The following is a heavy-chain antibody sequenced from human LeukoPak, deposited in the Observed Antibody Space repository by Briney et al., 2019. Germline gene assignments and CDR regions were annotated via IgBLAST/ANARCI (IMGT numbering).Heavy chain of an antibody. CDR3: AREQWLDETDY. V-gene: IGHV3-7*04. Sequence: PGGSLRLSCAASGFTFSSYWMSWVRQAPGKGLEWVANIKQDGSEKYYVDSVKGRFTISRGNAKNSLYLQMNSLRAEDTAVYYCAREQWLDETDYWGQGTLVTVSS. CDR1: GFTFSSYW. J-gene: IGHJ4*02. CDR2: IKQDGSEK. D-gene: IGHD6-19*01.